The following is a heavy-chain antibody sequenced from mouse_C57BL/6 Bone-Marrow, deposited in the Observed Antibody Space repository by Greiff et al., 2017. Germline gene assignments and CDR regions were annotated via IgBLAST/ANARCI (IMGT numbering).Heavy chain of an antibody. CDR2: IYPRSGNT. V-gene: IGHV1-81*01. CDR1: GYTFTSYG. J-gene: IGHJ3*01. Sequence: QVQLQQSGAELARPGASVKLSCKASGYTFTSYGISWVKQRTGQGLEWIGEIYPRSGNTYYNEKFKGKATLTADKSSSTAYMGLRSLTSEDSAVYFCARYQGNYGFAYWGQGTLVTVSA. CDR3: ARYQGNYGFAY. D-gene: IGHD2-1*01.